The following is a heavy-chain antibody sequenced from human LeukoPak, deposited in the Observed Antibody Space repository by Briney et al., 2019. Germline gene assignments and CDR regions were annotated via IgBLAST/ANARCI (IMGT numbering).Heavy chain of an antibody. V-gene: IGHV4-4*07. J-gene: IGHJ4*02. Sequence: PSETLSLTCTVSGGSINSYYWGWIRQPAGKGLEWIGRIYSSGSTGYNPSLKSRVTMSLDTSMNQFSLNLSSVTAADTAVYYCARVDIRTAFFDYWGQGTLVTVSS. CDR1: GGSINSYY. D-gene: IGHD5-12*01. CDR3: ARVDIRTAFFDY. CDR2: IYSSGST.